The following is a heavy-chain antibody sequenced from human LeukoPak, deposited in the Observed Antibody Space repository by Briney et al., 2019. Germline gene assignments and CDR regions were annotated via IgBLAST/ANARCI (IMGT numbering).Heavy chain of an antibody. CDR3: AREADYDFWSGYYFDY. CDR1: GFTFSSYA. Sequence: GGSLRLSCAASGFTFSSYAMSWVRQVPGKGLEWVSVISGSGDNTYYADSVKGRFTISRDNSKNTLYLQMNSLRAEDTAVYYCAREADYDFWSGYYFDYWGQGTLVTVSS. D-gene: IGHD3-3*01. CDR2: ISGSGDNT. J-gene: IGHJ4*02. V-gene: IGHV3-23*01.